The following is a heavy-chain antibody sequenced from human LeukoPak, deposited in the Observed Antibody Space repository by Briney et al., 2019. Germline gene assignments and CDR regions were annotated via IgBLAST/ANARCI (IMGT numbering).Heavy chain of an antibody. V-gene: IGHV3-9*01. J-gene: IGHJ1*01. CDR2: ISWNSGTI. Sequence: GGSLRLSCAASGFTFDNYAMNWVRQVPGKGLGWISLISWNSGTIGYADSVKGRFTISRDNANSFLYLQMNSLRAEDTALYYCARAYKDRSLAGKKEFFQHWGQGTLVTVSS. CDR1: GFTFDNYA. CDR3: ARAYKDRSLAGKKEFFQH. D-gene: IGHD6-19*01.